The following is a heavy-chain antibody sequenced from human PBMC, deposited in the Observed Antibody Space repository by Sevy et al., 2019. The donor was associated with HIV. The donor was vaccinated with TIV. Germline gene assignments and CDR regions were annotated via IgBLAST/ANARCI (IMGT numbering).Heavy chain of an antibody. CDR1: GGSISYYY. D-gene: IGHD6-13*01. CDR3: AREGFTSSSFGWFDP. CDR2: IYDSGRT. V-gene: IGHV4-59*13. J-gene: IGHJ5*02. Sequence: SETLSLTCTVSGGSISYYYWTWIRQPPGKGLEWIGYIYDSGRTNYNPSLKSRVTISVDTSKNQFSLKLSSVTAADTAVYYCAREGFTSSSFGWFDPWSQGTLVTVSS.